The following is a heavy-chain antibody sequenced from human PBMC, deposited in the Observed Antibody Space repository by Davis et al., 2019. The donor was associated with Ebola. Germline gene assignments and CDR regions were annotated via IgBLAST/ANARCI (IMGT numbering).Heavy chain of an antibody. Sequence: PGGSLRLSCAASGFTFSSYEMNWVRQAPGKGLEWVSYISSSGSTIYYADSVKGRFTISRDNAKNSLYLQMNSLRAEDTAVYYCAREEYYYDSSGYYSYYFDYWGQGTLVTVSS. CDR1: GFTFSSYE. CDR3: AREEYYYDSSGYYSYYFDY. V-gene: IGHV3-48*03. D-gene: IGHD3-22*01. J-gene: IGHJ4*02. CDR2: ISSSGSTI.